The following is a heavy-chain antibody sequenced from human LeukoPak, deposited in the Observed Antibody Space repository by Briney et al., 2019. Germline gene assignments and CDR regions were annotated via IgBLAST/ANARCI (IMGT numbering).Heavy chain of an antibody. CDR1: GFTFSSYA. CDR2: ISYDGSNK. D-gene: IGHD3-22*01. J-gene: IGHJ4*02. V-gene: IGHV3-30-3*01. CDR3: ARVSHYYASSGYPGWVDY. Sequence: PGGSLRLSCAASGFTFSSYAMHWVRQAPGKGLEWVAVISYDGSNKYYADSVKGRFTISRDNSKNTLYLQMNSLRAEDTAAYYCARVSHYYASSGYPGWVDYWGQGTLVTVSS.